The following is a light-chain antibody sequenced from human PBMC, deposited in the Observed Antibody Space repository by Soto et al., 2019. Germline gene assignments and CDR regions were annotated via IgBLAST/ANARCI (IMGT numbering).Light chain of an antibody. V-gene: IGKV3-20*01. J-gene: IGKJ1*01. CDR2: GAS. CDR3: QQYGSSRRT. CDR1: QNVSSSY. Sequence: EIVLTQSPGTLSLSPGERATLSCRASQNVSSSYLAWYQQKPGQAPRLLIYGASSRATGIPDRFSGSGSGTDFTLTISRLEPEDFAVYYCQQYGSSRRTFGQGTKVEIK.